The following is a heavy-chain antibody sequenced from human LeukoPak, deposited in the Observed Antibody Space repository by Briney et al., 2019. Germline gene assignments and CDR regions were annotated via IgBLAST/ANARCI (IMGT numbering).Heavy chain of an antibody. CDR1: GYTFTGYY. V-gene: IGHV1-2*02. J-gene: IGHJ4*02. Sequence: ASVTVSCKASGYTFTGYYVHWVGQAPGQGLEWVGWINPNGGGTNYAQKFQGRATTTSNTSISTAFMELSSLSSDDTAVFYCVRGIGDPNYFDYWGQGTLVTVSS. CDR3: VRGIGDPNYFDY. D-gene: IGHD3-16*01. CDR2: INPNGGGT.